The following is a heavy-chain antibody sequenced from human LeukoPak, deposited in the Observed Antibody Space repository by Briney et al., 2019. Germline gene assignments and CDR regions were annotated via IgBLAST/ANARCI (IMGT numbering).Heavy chain of an antibody. D-gene: IGHD2-15*01. CDR3: ARAGHCSGGTCNEWFDP. Sequence: APVKVSCKASGYTFTTYAMNWVRQAPGQGLEWMGWINTNTGNPTYAQGFTGRFVFSLDTSVSTTYLQISSLKAEDTAVYYCARAGHCSGGTCNEWFDPWGQGTLVTVSS. CDR2: INTNTGNP. J-gene: IGHJ5*02. CDR1: GYTFTTYA. V-gene: IGHV7-4-1*02.